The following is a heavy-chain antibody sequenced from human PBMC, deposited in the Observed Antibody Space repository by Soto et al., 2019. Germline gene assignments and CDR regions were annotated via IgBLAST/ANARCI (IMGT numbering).Heavy chain of an antibody. V-gene: IGHV3-30-3*01. CDR1: GFTFSSYA. Sequence: GGSLRLSCAASGFTFSSYAMHWVRQAPGKGLEWVAVISYDGSNKYYADSVKGRFTISRDNSKNTLYLQMNSLRAEDTAVYYCARELAVLVWFGEFDPWGQGTLVTVSS. D-gene: IGHD3-10*01. J-gene: IGHJ5*02. CDR2: ISYDGSNK. CDR3: ARELAVLVWFGEFDP.